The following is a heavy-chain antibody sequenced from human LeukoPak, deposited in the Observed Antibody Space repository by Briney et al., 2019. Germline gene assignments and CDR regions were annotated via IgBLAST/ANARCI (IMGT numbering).Heavy chain of an antibody. CDR3: ARQEDYYRNGY. Sequence: GESLKISCKGSGYSFTRYWIGWVRQMPGKGLEWMGIIYPGDSDTRYSPSFQGQVTTSADKSITTAYLQWSSLKASDTAMYYCARQEDYYRNGYWGQGTLVTVSS. D-gene: IGHD3-10*01. J-gene: IGHJ4*02. V-gene: IGHV5-51*01. CDR2: IYPGDSDT. CDR1: GYSFTRYW.